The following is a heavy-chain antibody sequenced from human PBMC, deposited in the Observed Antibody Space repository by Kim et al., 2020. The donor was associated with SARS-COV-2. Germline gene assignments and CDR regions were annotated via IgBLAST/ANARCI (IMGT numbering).Heavy chain of an antibody. V-gene: IGHV3-21*01. J-gene: IGHJ6*02. CDR3: ARVDGPLDV. Sequence: SPDIFYADSVKGRFTISRDNAKNSLYLQMHSLRAEDTAVYYCARVDGPLDVWGQGTTVTVSS. CDR2: SPDI.